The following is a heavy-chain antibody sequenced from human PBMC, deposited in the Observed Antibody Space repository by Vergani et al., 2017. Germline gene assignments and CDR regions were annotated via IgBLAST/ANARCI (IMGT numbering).Heavy chain of an antibody. CDR3: ARDPANNYDVWSGSSRYNWFDP. CDR1: GGTFSSYA. D-gene: IGHD3-3*01. Sequence: QVQLVQSGAEVKKPGSSVKVSCKASGGTFSSYAISWVRQAPGQGPEWMGWINPKNGGTNYAQKFQGRVTMTRDTSISTAYMELSRLRSDDTAVYYCARDPANNYDVWSGSSRYNWFDPWGQGTPVTVSS. CDR2: INPKNGGT. J-gene: IGHJ5*02. V-gene: IGHV1-2*02.